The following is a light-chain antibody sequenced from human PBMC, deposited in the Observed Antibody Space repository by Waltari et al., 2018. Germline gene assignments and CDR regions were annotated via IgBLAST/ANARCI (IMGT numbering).Light chain of an antibody. J-gene: IGLJ2*01. Sequence: SVVLTQPPSVSVAPGKTATITCAEDNIGSQTVHWYQQKPGQAPVLVIFGDNARPSGIPVRFSGSNPGSTASLTISTVEAGDEAVYFCQVLDSATDHPIFGGGTRVTVL. CDR1: NIGSQT. V-gene: IGLV3-21*04. CDR3: QVLDSATDHPI. CDR2: GDN.